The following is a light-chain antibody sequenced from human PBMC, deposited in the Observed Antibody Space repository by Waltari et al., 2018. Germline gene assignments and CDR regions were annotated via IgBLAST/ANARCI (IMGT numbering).Light chain of an antibody. CDR1: QSLLHSNGYND. CDR3: MQALQTWT. Sequence: DIVMTQSPLSLPVTPGEPASISCRSSQSLLHSNGYNDLDWYLQKPGQSPQLLIYLVFYRASGVPDRFSGRGSGTDFTLKISSVEAEDVGVYYCMQALQTWTFGQGTKVEIK. V-gene: IGKV2-28*01. CDR2: LVF. J-gene: IGKJ1*01.